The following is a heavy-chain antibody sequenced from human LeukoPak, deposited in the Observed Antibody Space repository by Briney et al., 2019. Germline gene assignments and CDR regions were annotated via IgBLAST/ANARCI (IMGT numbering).Heavy chain of an antibody. CDR3: ARVGYRDYPPFDY. CDR2: IKPNSGGT. J-gene: IGHJ4*02. Sequence: GASVKVSCKASGYTFTGYYMHWVRQAPGQGLEWMGWIKPNSGGTNYAQKFQGRVTMTRDTSISTAHMELSRLRSDDTAVFYCARVGYRDYPPFDYWGQGTLVTVSS. CDR1: GYTFTGYY. D-gene: IGHD4-17*01. V-gene: IGHV1-2*02.